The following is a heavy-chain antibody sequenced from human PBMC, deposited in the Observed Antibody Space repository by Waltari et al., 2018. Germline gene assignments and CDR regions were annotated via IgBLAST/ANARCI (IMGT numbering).Heavy chain of an antibody. V-gene: IGHV3-7*01. Sequence: EVQLVESGGGLVQPGGSLRLSCVGSKVSLSNYWMSWVRQAPGKGMEWVANIRKDGGVKQYVDTVKGRFTISRDNAKNSLYLQMDRLRAEDTAVYHCASYCSGVDCSGRGFDHWGQGTLVTVSS. CDR2: IRKDGGVK. D-gene: IGHD2-15*01. CDR1: KVSLSNYW. CDR3: ASYCSGVDCSGRGFDH. J-gene: IGHJ4*02.